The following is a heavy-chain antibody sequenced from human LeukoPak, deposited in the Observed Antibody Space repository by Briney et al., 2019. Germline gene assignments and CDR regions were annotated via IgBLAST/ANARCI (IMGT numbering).Heavy chain of an antibody. V-gene: IGHV1-2*02. CDR3: ARARYIGAASGTLWFDP. Sequence: ASVKVSCKASGYTFTGYYMHWVRQAPGQGLEWMGWINPNSGGTNYAQKFQGRVTMTRDTSISTAYMELSRLRSDDTAVYYCARARYIGAASGTLWFDPWGQGTLVTVSS. D-gene: IGHD6-13*01. CDR1: GYTFTGYY. CDR2: INPNSGGT. J-gene: IGHJ5*02.